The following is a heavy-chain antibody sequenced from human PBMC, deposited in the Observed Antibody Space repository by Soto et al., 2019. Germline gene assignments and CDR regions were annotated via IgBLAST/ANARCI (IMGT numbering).Heavy chain of an antibody. Sequence: GGSLRLSCAASGFTFSSYSMNWVRQAPGKGLEWVSPISSSSSYIYYADSVKGRFTISRDNAKNSLYLQMNSLRAEDTAVYYCARDLQRITMVRGVIITSFYGMDVWGQGTTVTVSS. J-gene: IGHJ6*02. CDR3: ARDLQRITMVRGVIITSFYGMDV. CDR2: ISSSSSYI. CDR1: GFTFSSYS. D-gene: IGHD3-10*01. V-gene: IGHV3-21*01.